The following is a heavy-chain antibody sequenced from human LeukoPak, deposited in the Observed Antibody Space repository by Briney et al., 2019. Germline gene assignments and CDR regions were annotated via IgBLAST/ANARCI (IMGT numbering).Heavy chain of an antibody. Sequence: ASVKVSCQASGYTFTGYYMHWVRQAPGQGLEWMGWINPNSGGTNYAQKFQGRVTMTRDTSSNTAYMQLSRLISDDKPVYYCSRAPPLLLWFGELMGDSPFDIWGQGTMVTVSS. J-gene: IGHJ3*02. D-gene: IGHD3-10*01. CDR1: GYTFTGYY. CDR2: INPNSGGT. V-gene: IGHV1-2*02. CDR3: SRAPPLLLWFGELMGDSPFDI.